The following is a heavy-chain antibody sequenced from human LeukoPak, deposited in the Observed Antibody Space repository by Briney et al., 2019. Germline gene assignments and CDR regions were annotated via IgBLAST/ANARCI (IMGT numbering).Heavy chain of an antibody. D-gene: IGHD2-2*01. Sequence: PGGSLRLSCAASGFTFSSYWMHWVRQAPGKGLVWVSRINSDGSSTSYADSVKGRFTISRDNAKNTLYLQMNSLRAEDTAGYYCARDRYCSSTSCYSWFDPWGQGTLVTVSS. J-gene: IGHJ5*02. CDR1: GFTFSSYW. CDR2: INSDGSST. V-gene: IGHV3-74*01. CDR3: ARDRYCSSTSCYSWFDP.